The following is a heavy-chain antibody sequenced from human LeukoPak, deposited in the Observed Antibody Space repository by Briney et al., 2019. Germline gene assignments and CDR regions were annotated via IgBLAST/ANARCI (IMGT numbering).Heavy chain of an antibody. V-gene: IGHV4-39*07. J-gene: IGHJ4*02. CDR3: ARDGSSVGADY. CDR1: GDSTNNNGYY. CDR2: IYYSGNS. Sequence: SETLSLTCTVSGDSTNNNGYYWAWIRQPPGKGLEWIGSIYYSGNSYYNPSLKSRVTLSVDTSKNQFSLKVDSVTAADTAVYYCARDGSSVGADYWGQGTLVTVSS. D-gene: IGHD3-10*01.